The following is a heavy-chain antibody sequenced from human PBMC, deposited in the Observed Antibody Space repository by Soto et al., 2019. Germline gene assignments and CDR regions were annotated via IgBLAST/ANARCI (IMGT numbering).Heavy chain of an antibody. CDR2: IKSETDGGAT. CDR3: TTDKSY. J-gene: IGHJ4*02. Sequence: EVQLVESGGGLVKPGGSLRLSCAASGFIVSKAWVNWVRQAPGKGLEWVGRIKSETDGGATDYGTPVEGRLTISRDDSKSMLYLQMNSLKTEDTAIYYCTTDKSYWGQGTLVTVSA. CDR1: GFIVSKAW. V-gene: IGHV3-15*07.